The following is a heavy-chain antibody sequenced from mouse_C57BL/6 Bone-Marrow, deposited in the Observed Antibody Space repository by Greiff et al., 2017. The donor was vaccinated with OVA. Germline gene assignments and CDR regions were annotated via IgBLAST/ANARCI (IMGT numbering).Heavy chain of an antibody. V-gene: IGHV5-6*01. CDR1: GFTFSSYG. D-gene: IGHD3-3*01. Sequence: EVHLVESGGDLVKPGGSLKLSCAASGFTFSSYGMSWVRQTPDKRLEWVATISSGGSYTYYPDSVKGRFTISRDNAKNTLYLQMSSLKSEDTAMYYCARPGTRYAMDYWGQGTSVTVSS. CDR3: ARPGTRYAMDY. CDR2: ISSGGSYT. J-gene: IGHJ4*01.